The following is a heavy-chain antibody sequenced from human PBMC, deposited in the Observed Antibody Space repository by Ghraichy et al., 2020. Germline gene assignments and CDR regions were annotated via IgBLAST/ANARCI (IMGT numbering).Heavy chain of an antibody. J-gene: IGHJ1*01. Sequence: ASVKVSCKASGYTFTGYYMRWVRQAPRQGLEWMGWINPNSGGTNYAQKFQGRVTMTRDTSISTAYMELSRLRSDDTAVYYCARALRSSSSIDFQHWGQGTLINVAS. CDR3: ARALRSSSSIDFQH. CDR2: INPNSGGT. D-gene: IGHD6-6*01. V-gene: IGHV1-2*02. CDR1: GYTFTGYY.